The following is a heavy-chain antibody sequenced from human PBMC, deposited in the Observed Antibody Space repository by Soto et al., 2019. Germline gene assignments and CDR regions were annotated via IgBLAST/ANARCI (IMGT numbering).Heavy chain of an antibody. CDR3: ARDFLDYYASSGYYPFDY. V-gene: IGHV1-46*01. CDR1: GYTFTSYY. Sequence: GSSVKVSCKASGYTFTSYYMHWVRQAPGQGLEWMGIINPSGGSTSYAQKFQGRVTMTRDTSTSTVYMELSSPRSEDTAVYYCARDFLDYYASSGYYPFDYWGQGTLVTVSS. CDR2: INPSGGST. D-gene: IGHD3-22*01. J-gene: IGHJ4*02.